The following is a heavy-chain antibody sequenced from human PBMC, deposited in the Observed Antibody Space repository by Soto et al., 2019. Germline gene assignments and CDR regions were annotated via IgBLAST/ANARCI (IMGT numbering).Heavy chain of an antibody. CDR3: AKGKLPQSTGEGLDY. V-gene: IGHV3-23*01. Sequence: EVQLLESGGGLAQPGGSLRLSCVGSGFTFSNFAIMWVRQAPGKGLQWVSGIGSSGADTYYTDSVKGRFTVSRDNSKNTVYLQMNSLRDEDTAKYYCAKGKLPQSTGEGLDYWGQGTLVTVSS. J-gene: IGHJ4*02. CDR1: GFTFSNFA. CDR2: IGSSGADT. D-gene: IGHD2-8*02.